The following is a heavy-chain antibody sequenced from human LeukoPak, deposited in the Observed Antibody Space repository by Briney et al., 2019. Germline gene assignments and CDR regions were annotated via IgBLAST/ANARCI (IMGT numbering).Heavy chain of an antibody. CDR2: IKQDGSEK. V-gene: IGHV3-7*01. CDR1: GSTLSSYW. Sequence: GGSLRLSCAASGSTLSSYWMSWVRQPPGKGLEWVANIKQDGSEKNYVGSVEGRFTISRDNAKNSLYLQMNSLRAEDTAVYYCSRGLGGGWGQGTLVTVSS. D-gene: IGHD4-23*01. CDR3: SRGLGGG. J-gene: IGHJ4*02.